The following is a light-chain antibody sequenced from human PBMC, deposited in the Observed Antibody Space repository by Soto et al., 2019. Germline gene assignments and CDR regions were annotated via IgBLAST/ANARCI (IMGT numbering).Light chain of an antibody. V-gene: IGLV2-14*01. CDR1: SSNLGAGYD. Sequence: QAVVTQPPSVSGAPGQRVTISCTGNSSNLGAGYDVHWYQQHPGKAPKLMIYEVSNRPSGVSNRFSGSKSGNTASLTISGLQAEDEADYYCSSYTSSSSVVFGGGTKVTVL. J-gene: IGLJ2*01. CDR2: EVS. CDR3: SSYTSSSSVV.